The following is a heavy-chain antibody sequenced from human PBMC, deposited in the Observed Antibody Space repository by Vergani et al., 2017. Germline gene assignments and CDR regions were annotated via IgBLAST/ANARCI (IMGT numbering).Heavy chain of an antibody. Sequence: QVQLVETGGGVVQPLGSLRLYCATSGFSFNTYGAHWVRQAPGKGLECVAFIGYDGRIKYNVDSVKGRFTISRDTSKKTLSLQMRSLRADDTAVYYCAKDGRENSDYGYFDYWGQGTLVTVSS. CDR2: IGYDGRIK. J-gene: IGHJ4*02. V-gene: IGHV3-30*02. CDR1: GFSFNTYG. CDR3: AKDGRENSDYGYFDY. D-gene: IGHD4-17*01.